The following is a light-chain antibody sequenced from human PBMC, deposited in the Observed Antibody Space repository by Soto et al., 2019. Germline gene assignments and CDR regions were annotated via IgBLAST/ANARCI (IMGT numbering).Light chain of an antibody. CDR3: SSYAGSNNVL. CDR2: EVT. V-gene: IGLV2-8*01. CDR1: SSDVGGYDF. J-gene: IGLJ2*01. Sequence: QSALTQPPSASGSPGQSVTMSCTGTSSDVGGYDFVSWYQQHPGKAPKLLIYEVTKRPSGVPGRISASKSGNTASLTVSGLQAEDEADYYCSSYAGSNNVLFGGGTKLTVL.